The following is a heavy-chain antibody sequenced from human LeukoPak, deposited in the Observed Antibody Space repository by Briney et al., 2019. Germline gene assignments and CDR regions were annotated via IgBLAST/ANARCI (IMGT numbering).Heavy chain of an antibody. V-gene: IGHV1-69*01. J-gene: IGHJ4*02. CDR3: AGIGGSSWYEPWYFDC. Sequence: AAVKVSCKSSGCTFSSYAISWVRQPPGQGLEWVGGIIPIFGSANYAQKFQGRVTTTAEESTGTAYMALSSLRPEDTAVYYCAGIGGSSWYEPWYFDCWGQGTLVTASS. CDR2: IIPIFGSA. CDR1: GCTFSSYA. D-gene: IGHD6-13*01.